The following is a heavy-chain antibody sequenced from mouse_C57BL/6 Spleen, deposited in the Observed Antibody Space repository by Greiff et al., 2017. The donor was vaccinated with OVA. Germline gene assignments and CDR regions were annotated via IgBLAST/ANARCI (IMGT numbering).Heavy chain of an antibody. Sequence: VQLQQPGAELVKPGASVKLSCKASGYTFTSYWMQWVKQRPGQGLEWIGEIDPSDSYTNYNQKFKGKATLTVDTSSSTAYMQLSSLTSEDSAVYYCAQTAQAGYFDDWGKGTTLTVSS. CDR1: GYTFTSYW. CDR3: AQTAQAGYFDD. V-gene: IGHV1-50*01. D-gene: IGHD3-2*02. J-gene: IGHJ2*01. CDR2: IDPSDSYT.